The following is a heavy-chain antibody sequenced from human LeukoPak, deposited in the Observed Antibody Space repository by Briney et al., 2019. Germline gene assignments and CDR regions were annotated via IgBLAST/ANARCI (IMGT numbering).Heavy chain of an antibody. CDR2: ISSSSSTI. D-gene: IGHD6-19*01. Sequence: GGSLRLSCAASGFTFSSYSMNWVRQAPGKGLEWVSYISSSSSTIYYADSVKGRFTISRDNAKNSLYLQMNSLRAEDMAVYYCARDFSRHGSIAVAGTGAFDNWGQGTMVTVSS. J-gene: IGHJ3*02. V-gene: IGHV3-48*01. CDR1: GFTFSSYS. CDR3: ARDFSRHGSIAVAGTGAFDN.